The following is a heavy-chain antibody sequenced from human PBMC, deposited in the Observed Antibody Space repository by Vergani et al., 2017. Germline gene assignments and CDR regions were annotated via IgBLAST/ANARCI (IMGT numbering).Heavy chain of an antibody. J-gene: IGHJ5*02. D-gene: IGHD3-9*01. CDR2: ITLQNGGT. Sequence: QVQLVQSGAEVKKPGAAVKVSCKASGYYFTDNYLHWVRQAPGQGLEWMGRITLQNGGTQYAEKFKGRVTMTRDTSITTAYMELTSLTSDDTAVYYCVRGGTFDWLSTWGQGTLVTVSS. CDR1: GYYFTDNY. CDR3: VRGGTFDWLST. V-gene: IGHV1-2*02.